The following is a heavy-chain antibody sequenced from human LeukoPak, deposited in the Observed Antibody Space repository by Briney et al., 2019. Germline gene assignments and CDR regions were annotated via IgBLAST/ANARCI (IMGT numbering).Heavy chain of an antibody. D-gene: IGHD1-26*01. CDR2: TGAGNGNT. V-gene: IGHV1-3*01. J-gene: IGHJ4*02. CDR3: ARDSGSGSNDY. CDR1: GYTFTSYA. Sequence: ASVKVSCKASGYTFTSYAIHWVRQVPGQRLEWMGWTGAGNGNTKYSQNFQGRVTFISNTSATTAFMELSSLRSEDAAVYYCARDSGSGSNDYWGQGTLVTVSS.